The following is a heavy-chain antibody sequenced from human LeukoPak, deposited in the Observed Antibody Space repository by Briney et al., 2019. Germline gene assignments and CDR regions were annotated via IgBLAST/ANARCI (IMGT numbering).Heavy chain of an antibody. Sequence: AVKVSCKASGGTFSSYAISWVRQAPGQGLEWMGGIIPIFGTANYAQKFQGRVTITADESTSTAYMELSSLRSEDTAVYYCARVEEYGYNYFDYWGQGTLVTVSS. CDR3: ARVEEYGYNYFDY. V-gene: IGHV1-69*13. CDR2: IIPIFGTA. CDR1: GGTFSSYA. D-gene: IGHD5-24*01. J-gene: IGHJ4*02.